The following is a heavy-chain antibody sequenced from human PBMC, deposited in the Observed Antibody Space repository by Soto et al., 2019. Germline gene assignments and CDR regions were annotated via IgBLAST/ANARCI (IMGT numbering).Heavy chain of an antibody. CDR3: ARDRLGGYFDY. D-gene: IGHD3-16*01. CDR1: GFTFSSYG. J-gene: IGHJ4*02. CDR2: IWHDGSNK. Sequence: QVQLVESGGGVVQPGRSLRLSCAASGFTFSSYGMHWVRQAPGKGLEWVAVIWHDGSNKYYADSVKGRFTISRDNSKNTLYLQMNSLRAEDTAVYYCARDRLGGYFDYWGQGTLVTVSS. V-gene: IGHV3-33*01.